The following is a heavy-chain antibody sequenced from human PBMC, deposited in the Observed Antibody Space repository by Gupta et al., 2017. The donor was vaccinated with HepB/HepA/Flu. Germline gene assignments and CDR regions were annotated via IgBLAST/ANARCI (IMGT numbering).Heavy chain of an antibody. Sequence: QVQLVASGGGVVQPGRSLRLSCAASGFTFSSYAMHWVRQAPGKGLEWVAVISYDGSAKYYADSVKGRFTISRDNSKNTLYLQMDSLRAEDAAVYYCARRDSGLDSWGQGTLVTVSS. V-gene: IGHV3-30-3*01. D-gene: IGHD2-21*01. CDR1: GFTFSSYA. J-gene: IGHJ5*01. CDR2: ISYDGSAK. CDR3: ARRDSGLDS.